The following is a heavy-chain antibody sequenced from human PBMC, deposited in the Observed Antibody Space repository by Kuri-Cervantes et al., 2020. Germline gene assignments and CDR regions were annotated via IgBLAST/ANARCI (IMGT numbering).Heavy chain of an antibody. D-gene: IGHD3-10*01. J-gene: IGHJ5*02. CDR3: ARGPPEYGSGKIDP. V-gene: IGHV4-39*07. CDR2: LHYSGNT. Sequence: SETLSLTCTVSGGSISSSSYYWGWIRQPPGKGLEWTGSLHYSGNTYHNTSLKSRLTISVDTSQNQFSLMLTSVTAADTAVYYCARGPPEYGSGKIDPWGQGTLVTVSS. CDR1: GGSISSSSYY.